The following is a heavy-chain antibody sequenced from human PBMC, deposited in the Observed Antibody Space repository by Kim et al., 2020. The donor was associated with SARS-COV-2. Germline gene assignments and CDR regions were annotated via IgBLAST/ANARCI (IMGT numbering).Heavy chain of an antibody. CDR3: ARVEAAAGTYYYYYGMDV. CDR1: GYTFTSYY. J-gene: IGHJ6*02. CDR2: INPSGGST. D-gene: IGHD6-13*01. Sequence: ASVKVSCKASGYTFTSYYMHWVRQAPGQGLEWMGIINPSGGSTSYAQKFQGRVTMTRDTSTSTVYMELSSLRSEDTAVYYCARVEAAAGTYYYYYGMDVWGQGTTVTVSS. V-gene: IGHV1-46*01.